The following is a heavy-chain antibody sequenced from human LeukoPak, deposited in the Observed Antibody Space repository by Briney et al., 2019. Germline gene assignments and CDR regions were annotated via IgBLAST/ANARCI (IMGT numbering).Heavy chain of an antibody. V-gene: IGHV3-9*03. D-gene: IGHD3-10*01. J-gene: IGHJ4*02. CDR1: GFTFADYS. CDR2: INWSSDAI. Sequence: GGSLRLSCAGFGFTFADYSIYWVRQAPGKGLEWVAGINWSSDAIVYADSVKGRFIISRDNAKSSLYLQMNHLRPEDMGFYYCARRARGSVGSFDYWGQGTLVTVSS. CDR3: ARRARGSVGSFDY.